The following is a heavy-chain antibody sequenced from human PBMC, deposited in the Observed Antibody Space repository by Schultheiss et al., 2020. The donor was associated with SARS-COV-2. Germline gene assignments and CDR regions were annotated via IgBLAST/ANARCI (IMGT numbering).Heavy chain of an antibody. V-gene: IGHV3-53*01. Sequence: GGSLRLSCAASGFTVSSNYMSWVRQAPGKGLEWVSVIYSGGSTYYADSVKGRFTISRDNAKNSLYLQMNSLRAEDTAVYYCAILLCSSTSCPDYWGQGTLVTVSS. CDR1: GFTVSSNY. D-gene: IGHD2-2*01. CDR2: IYSGGST. CDR3: AILLCSSTSCPDY. J-gene: IGHJ4*02.